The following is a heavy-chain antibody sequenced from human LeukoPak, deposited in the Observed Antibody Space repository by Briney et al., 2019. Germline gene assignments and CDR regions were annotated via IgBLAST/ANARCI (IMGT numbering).Heavy chain of an antibody. Sequence: PGGSLRLSCADSGFTFSSYTMNWVRQAPGKGLEWVAFIRYDGSNKYYADSVKGRFTISRDNSKNTLYLQMNSLRAEDAAVYYCAKERYNWNGQPSYFDYWGQGTLVTVSS. D-gene: IGHD1-1*01. CDR2: IRYDGSNK. J-gene: IGHJ4*02. CDR3: AKERYNWNGQPSYFDY. CDR1: GFTFSSYT. V-gene: IGHV3-30*02.